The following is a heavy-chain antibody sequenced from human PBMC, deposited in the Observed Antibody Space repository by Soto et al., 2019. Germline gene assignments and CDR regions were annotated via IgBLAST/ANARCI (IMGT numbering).Heavy chain of an antibody. CDR3: AGGIAARPLGY. D-gene: IGHD6-6*01. Sequence: QLQLQESGSGLVKPSQTLSLTCAVSGGSISSGGYSWSWIRQPPGKGLEWIGYIYHSGSTYYNPSXKGXVTISVDRSKNQFSLKLSSVTAADTAVYYCAGGIAARPLGYWGQGTLVTVSS. J-gene: IGHJ4*02. CDR1: GGSISSGGYS. V-gene: IGHV4-30-2*01. CDR2: IYHSGST.